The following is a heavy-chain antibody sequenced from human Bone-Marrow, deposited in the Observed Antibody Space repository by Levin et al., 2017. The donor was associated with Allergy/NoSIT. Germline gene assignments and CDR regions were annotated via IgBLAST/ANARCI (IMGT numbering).Heavy chain of an antibody. D-gene: IGHD7-27*01. Sequence: ASVKVSCKASGYTFTSYDINWVRQATGQGLEWMGWMNPNSGNTGYAQKFQGRVAMTRDTSISTAYMELSSLRSDDTAVYYCAKNLPLTGDLDDWGQGTLVTVSS. J-gene: IGHJ4*02. CDR3: AKNLPLTGDLDD. V-gene: IGHV1-8*01. CDR1: GYTFTSYD. CDR2: MNPNSGNT.